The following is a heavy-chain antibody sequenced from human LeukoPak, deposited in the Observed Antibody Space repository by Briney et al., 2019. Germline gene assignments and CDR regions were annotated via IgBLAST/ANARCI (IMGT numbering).Heavy chain of an antibody. V-gene: IGHV3-23*01. CDR1: GFTFSSYS. CDR3: AKLGRRRSPGYYFDY. CDR2: ISGSGGST. D-gene: IGHD1-26*01. J-gene: IGHJ4*02. Sequence: GGSLRLSCAASGFTFSSYSMNWVRQAPGKGLEWVSAISGSGGSTYYADSVKGRFTISRDNSKNTLYLQMNSLRAEDTAVYYCAKLGRRRSPGYYFDYWGQGTLVTVSS.